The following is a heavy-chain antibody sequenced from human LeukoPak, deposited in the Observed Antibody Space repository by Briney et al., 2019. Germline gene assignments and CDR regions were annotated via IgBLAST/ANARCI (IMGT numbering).Heavy chain of an antibody. J-gene: IGHJ1*01. D-gene: IGHD3-22*01. Sequence: PSETLSLTCTVSGGSISSYYWSWIRQPPGKGLEWIGYIYYSGSTYYNPSLKSRVTISVDTSKNQFSLKLSSVTAADTAVYYCARHSYYYDSSGYFQHWGQGTLVTVSS. CDR2: IYYSGST. CDR3: ARHSYYYDSSGYFQH. V-gene: IGHV4-59*04. CDR1: GGSISSYY.